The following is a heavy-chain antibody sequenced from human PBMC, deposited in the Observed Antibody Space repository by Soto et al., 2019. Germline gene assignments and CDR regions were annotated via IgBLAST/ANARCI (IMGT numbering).Heavy chain of an antibody. J-gene: IGHJ5*02. CDR1: GDSISNNY. Sequence: SETLSLTCVVSGDSISNNYWSWIRQPPGKGPEWIGYIYHSGNTNYNPSLKSRVTISVDTSKNQFSLKLSSLTAADTAVYYCARIRDYYASPITIRPWFDPWGQGTLVTVSS. D-gene: IGHD3-16*01. V-gene: IGHV4-59*01. CDR3: ARIRDYYASPITIRPWFDP. CDR2: IYHSGNT.